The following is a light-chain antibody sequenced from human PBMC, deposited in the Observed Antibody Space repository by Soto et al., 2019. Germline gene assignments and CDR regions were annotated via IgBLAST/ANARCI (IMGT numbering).Light chain of an antibody. Sequence: DIQMTQSPSTLSASVGDRVTITCRASQSISSWLAWYQQKPGQAPKLLIYDASSLESGVPSRFSGSGSGTEFTLTISSRQPNDFSTYYCQQYNSYPRTFGQGTKEEI. V-gene: IGKV1-5*01. J-gene: IGKJ1*01. CDR2: DAS. CDR1: QSISSW. CDR3: QQYNSYPRT.